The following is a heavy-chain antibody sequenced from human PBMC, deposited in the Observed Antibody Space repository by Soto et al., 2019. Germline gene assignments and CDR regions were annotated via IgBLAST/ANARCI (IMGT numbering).Heavy chain of an antibody. Sequence: QVQLVESGGGVVQPGRSLRLSCAASGFTFSSYAMHWVRQAPGKGLEWVAVISYDGSNKYYADSVRHRFTISRDNSKNTLSEHTLSLSAEDTAVYSCARDRGDYYFAHRGHGSMVTV. J-gene: IGHJ4*01. CDR2: ISYDGSNK. CDR1: GFTFSSYA. D-gene: IGHD3-10*01. CDR3: ARDRGDYYFAH. V-gene: IGHV3-30-3*01.